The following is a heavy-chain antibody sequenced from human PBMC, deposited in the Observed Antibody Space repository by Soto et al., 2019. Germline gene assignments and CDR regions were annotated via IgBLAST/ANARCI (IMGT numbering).Heavy chain of an antibody. CDR1: GFSFSNYG. CDR3: AKGGSKSGMDV. V-gene: IGHV3-30*18. D-gene: IGHD1-26*01. J-gene: IGHJ6*02. Sequence: QAGGSLRLSCAASGFSFSNYGMHWVRQAPGKGLEWVAFISYDVINKYYADSVKGRVTISRDNSKNTVYLQMNSLRAEDTAVYYCAKGGSKSGMDVWGQGTTVTVSS. CDR2: ISYDVINK.